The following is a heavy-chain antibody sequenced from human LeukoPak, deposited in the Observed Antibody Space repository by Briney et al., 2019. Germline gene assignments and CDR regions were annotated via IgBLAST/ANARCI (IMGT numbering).Heavy chain of an antibody. CDR2: IYGGGST. J-gene: IGHJ4*02. V-gene: IGHV3-53*01. Sequence: PGGSLRLSCAASGVTVSNNFMSWVRQAPGKGLERVSVIYGGGSTYYADSVKGRFTISRDTSKNTLYLQMNSLRAEDTAVYYCASWPGGWYGEDSWGQGTLVTVSS. D-gene: IGHD6-19*01. CDR1: GVTVSNNF. CDR3: ASWPGGWYGEDS.